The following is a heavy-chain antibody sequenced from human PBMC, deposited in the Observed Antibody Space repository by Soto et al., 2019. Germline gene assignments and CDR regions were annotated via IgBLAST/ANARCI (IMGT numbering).Heavy chain of an antibody. CDR3: TRDRGLGRTIFGVVIITPPGRYYGMDV. Sequence: GGSLRLSCTASGFTFGDYAMSWVRQAPGKGLEWVGFIRSKAYGGTTEYAASVKGRFTISRDDSKSIAYLQMNSLKTEDTAVYYCTRDRGLGRTIFGVVIITPPGRYYGMDVWGQGTTVTVS. V-gene: IGHV3-49*04. J-gene: IGHJ6*02. CDR1: GFTFGDYA. CDR2: IRSKAYGGTT. D-gene: IGHD3-3*01.